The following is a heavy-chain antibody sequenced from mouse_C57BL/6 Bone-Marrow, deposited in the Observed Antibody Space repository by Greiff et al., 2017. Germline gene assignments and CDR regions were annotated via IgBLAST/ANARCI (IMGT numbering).Heavy chain of an antibody. CDR1: GYSFTGYF. CDR3: ARGGYGYGPFAY. D-gene: IGHD2-2*01. Sequence: EVQLQQSGPELVKPGDSVKISCKASGYSFTGYFMNWVMQSHGKSLEWIGRINPYNGDTFYNQKFKGKATLTVDKSSSTAHMELRSLTSEDSAVYYCARGGYGYGPFAYWGQGTLVTVSA. V-gene: IGHV1-20*01. CDR2: INPYNGDT. J-gene: IGHJ3*01.